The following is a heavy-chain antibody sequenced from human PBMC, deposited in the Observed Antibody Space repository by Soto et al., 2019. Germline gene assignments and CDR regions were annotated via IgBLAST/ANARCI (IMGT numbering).Heavy chain of an antibody. V-gene: IGHV1-69*01. Sequence: QVQLVQSGAEVRRPGSSVKVSCMTSGGIFSDYALSWVRQAPGLGLEWMGRIIPIFGTTIYAQKFHGRVTITADEPTSTAFMELSSLRSEDTAVYYCARQMNRGVIFDYWGQGTLVTVSS. J-gene: IGHJ4*02. CDR2: IIPIFGTT. CDR3: ARQMNRGVIFDY. D-gene: IGHD3-10*01. CDR1: GGIFSDYA.